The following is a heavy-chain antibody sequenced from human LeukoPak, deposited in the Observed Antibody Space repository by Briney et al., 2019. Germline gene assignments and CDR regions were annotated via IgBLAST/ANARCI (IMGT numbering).Heavy chain of an antibody. D-gene: IGHD3-3*01. Sequence: ASVKVSCKASGYTFTSYAMNWVRQAPGQGLEWMGWINTNTGNPTYAQGFTGRFVFSLDTSVSTAYLQISSLKVEGTAVYYCARGVPLTIFGVVIIKSWFDPWGQGTLVTVSS. V-gene: IGHV7-4-1*02. CDR3: ARGVPLTIFGVVIIKSWFDP. CDR1: GYTFTSYA. J-gene: IGHJ5*02. CDR2: INTNTGNP.